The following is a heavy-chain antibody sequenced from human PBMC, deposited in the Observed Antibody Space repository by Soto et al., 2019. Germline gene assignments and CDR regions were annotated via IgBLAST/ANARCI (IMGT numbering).Heavy chain of an antibody. CDR2: VYYSGST. D-gene: IGHD6-13*01. J-gene: IGHJ5*02. CDR3: ARVLGPSSSRWFWFAP. Sequence: PSETLSLTCTVSGGSISSYYWSWIRQPPGKGLEWIGYVYYSGSTNYNPSLKSRVTISVDTSKNQFSLKLSSVTAADTAVYYCARVLGPSSSRWFWFAPWGQGTLVTVSS. V-gene: IGHV4-59*01. CDR1: GGSISSYY.